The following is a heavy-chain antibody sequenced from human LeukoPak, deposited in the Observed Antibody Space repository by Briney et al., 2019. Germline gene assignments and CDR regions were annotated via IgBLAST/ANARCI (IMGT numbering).Heavy chain of an antibody. D-gene: IGHD6-19*01. CDR3: ARGHGRYSSGFLGY. CDR2: INPNSGGT. Sequence: ASVTISCKASGYTFTGYYMHWVRPAPGQGLEWMGWINPNSGGTNYAQKFQGRVTMTRDTSISTAYMELSRLRSDDTAVYYCARGHGRYSSGFLGYWAQGTLVTVSS. CDR1: GYTFTGYY. J-gene: IGHJ4*02. V-gene: IGHV1-2*02.